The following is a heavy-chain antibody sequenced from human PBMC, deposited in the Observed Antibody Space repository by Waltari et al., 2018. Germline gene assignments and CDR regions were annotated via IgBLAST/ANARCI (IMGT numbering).Heavy chain of an antibody. CDR3: ARDWGYSGYDPDDYYGMDV. D-gene: IGHD5-12*01. CDR2: IKQDGREK. J-gene: IGHJ6*02. V-gene: IGHV3-7*01. CDR1: GFTFSHYW. Sequence: EVQLVESGGGLVQPGGSLRLSCAASGFTFSHYWMSWVRQAPGKGLEWVANIKQDGREKSYVDSVKGRFTISRDNAKNSLYLQMNSLRVEDTAVYYWARDWGYSGYDPDDYYGMDVWGQGTTVTVSS.